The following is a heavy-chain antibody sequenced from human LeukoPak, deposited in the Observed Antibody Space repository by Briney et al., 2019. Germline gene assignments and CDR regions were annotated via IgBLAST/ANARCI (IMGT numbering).Heavy chain of an antibody. V-gene: IGHV4-59*01. D-gene: IGHD1-26*01. J-gene: IGHJ3*02. Sequence: SETLSLTCTVSGGSISSYYWSWIRQPPGKGLEWIGYIYYSGSTNHNPSLKSRVTISVDTSKNQFSLKLSSVTAADTAVYYCAREGDSGSYGDAFDIWGQGTMVTVSS. CDR1: GGSISSYY. CDR2: IYYSGST. CDR3: AREGDSGSYGDAFDI.